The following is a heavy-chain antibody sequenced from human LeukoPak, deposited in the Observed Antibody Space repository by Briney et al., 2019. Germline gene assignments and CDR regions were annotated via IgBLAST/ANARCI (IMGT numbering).Heavy chain of an antibody. J-gene: IGHJ5*02. V-gene: IGHV3-23*01. D-gene: IGHD2-15*01. CDR1: GFTFDDYG. CDR3: AREGCGSGGSCYSEPNNWFDP. CDR2: ISGSGGST. Sequence: GGSLRLSCAASGFTFDDYGMSWVRQAPGKGLEWVSAISGSGGSTYYADSVKGRFTISRDNSKNSLYLQMNSLRAEDTAVYYCAREGCGSGGSCYSEPNNWFDPWGQGTLVTVSS.